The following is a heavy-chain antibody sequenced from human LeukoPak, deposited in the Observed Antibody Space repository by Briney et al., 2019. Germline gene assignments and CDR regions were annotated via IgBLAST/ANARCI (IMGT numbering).Heavy chain of an antibody. J-gene: IGHJ4*02. Sequence: GGSLRLSCAASGVIFSNYAMSWVRQAPGKGLEWVSAISGSGGSTYYAGSVKGRFTISRANSKNTLYLQMNSLRAEDTAVYYCAKDPGQWPQIWGQGTLVTVSS. CDR3: AKDPGQWPQI. CDR2: ISGSGGST. V-gene: IGHV3-23*01. D-gene: IGHD6-19*01. CDR1: GVIFSNYA.